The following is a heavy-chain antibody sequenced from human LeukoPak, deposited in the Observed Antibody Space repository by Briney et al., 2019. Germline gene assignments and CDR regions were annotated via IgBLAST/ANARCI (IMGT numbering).Heavy chain of an antibody. Sequence: GGSLRLSCAASGFTFSSYAMSWVRQAPGKGLEWVSAISGSGGSTYYADSVKGRFTLSRDNSKNTLHLQMNSLRAEDTAVYYCASYDFRSGAAYEYFQHWGRGTLVTVSS. CDR3: ASYDFRSGAAYEYFQH. CDR2: ISGSGGST. J-gene: IGHJ1*01. V-gene: IGHV3-23*01. D-gene: IGHD3-3*01. CDR1: GFTFSSYA.